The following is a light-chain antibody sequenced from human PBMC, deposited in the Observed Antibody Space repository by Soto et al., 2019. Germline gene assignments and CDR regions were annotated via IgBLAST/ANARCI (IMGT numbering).Light chain of an antibody. CDR3: QQYGRSPGLFT. CDR2: DAS. Sequence: EIVLTQSRGTLSLSPGERATLSCRASQSVSNTYVAWYQQKPGQAPRLLIYDASSRATGIPDRFSGSGSATDFTLTISRLEPEDFAVYYCQQYGRSPGLFTFGPGTRVDIK. J-gene: IGKJ3*01. V-gene: IGKV3-20*01. CDR1: QSVSNTY.